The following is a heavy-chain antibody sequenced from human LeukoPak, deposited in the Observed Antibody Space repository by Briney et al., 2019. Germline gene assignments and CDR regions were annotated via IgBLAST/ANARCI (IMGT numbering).Heavy chain of an antibody. CDR1: GFIVNYNY. D-gene: IGHD6-19*01. J-gene: IGHJ4*02. V-gene: IGHV3-53*01. CDR3: AKEDMAVAGIFDY. Sequence: GGSLRLSCAASGFIVNYNYLSWVRQAPGRGLEWVSVIYSDGDTYYADSVKGRFTVSRDISKNILYLQMNSLRADDTAVYYCAKEDMAVAGIFDYWGQGALVTVSS. CDR2: IYSDGDT.